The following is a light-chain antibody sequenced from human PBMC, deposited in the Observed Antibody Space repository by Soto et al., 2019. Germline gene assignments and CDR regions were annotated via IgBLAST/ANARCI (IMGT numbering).Light chain of an antibody. Sequence: DIQMTQSPSSLSASVGDRVIITCRTSQSIGSYLNWYQQEPGRAPKLLIFAASSLQSGVPSRFSGSGSGTDFTLTISSLQPEDFATYYCQQSYSTPRTFGQGTRVEIE. V-gene: IGKV1-39*01. CDR1: QSIGSY. CDR3: QQSYSTPRT. CDR2: AAS. J-gene: IGKJ1*01.